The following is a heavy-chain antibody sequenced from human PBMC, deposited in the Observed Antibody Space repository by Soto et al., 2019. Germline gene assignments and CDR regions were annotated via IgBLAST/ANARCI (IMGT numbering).Heavy chain of an antibody. CDR3: VKDDGGYPSTAPH. J-gene: IGHJ4*02. CDR1: GITISNYP. CDR2: ISGSGDRT. Sequence: EVQLLESGGGLVQPGGSLRLSCAASGITISNYPMSWVRQAPGKGLEWVSGISGSGDRTYYGDSAKGRLTISKDNSKNSLSLQLDRLGVEDTAVYFCVKDDGGYPSTAPHWGQGTLVTVSS. D-gene: IGHD3-22*01. V-gene: IGHV3-23*01.